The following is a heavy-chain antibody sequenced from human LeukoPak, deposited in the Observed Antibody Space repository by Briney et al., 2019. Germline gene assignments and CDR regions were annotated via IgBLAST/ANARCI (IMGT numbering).Heavy chain of an antibody. CDR1: GYSFTSYW. J-gene: IGHJ4*02. CDR3: ASRRDSGWYYFDY. Sequence: GESLKISCKGSGYSFTSYWIGWVRQMPGKGLEWMGIIYPGDSDTRYSPSFQGQVTISADKSISTAYLQWSSLKASDTATYYCASRRDSGWYYFDYWGQGTLVTVSS. D-gene: IGHD6-19*01. CDR2: IYPGDSDT. V-gene: IGHV5-51*01.